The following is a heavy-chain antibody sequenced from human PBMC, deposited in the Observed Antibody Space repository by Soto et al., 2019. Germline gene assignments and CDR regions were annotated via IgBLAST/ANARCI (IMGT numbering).Heavy chain of an antibody. V-gene: IGHV3-74*01. J-gene: IGHJ6*02. CDR3: ARGHYYAMDV. CDR2: INYDGSSR. Sequence: EVQVVESGGGLVKPGGSLRLSCAASGFFFRGFWMHWVGQAPGKGLVWVSHINYDGSSRTYSDPVKGRFSISRDNAKNTVYLQMSSLRAEDTAVYYCARGHYYAMDVWGQGATVTVSS. CDR1: GFFFRGFW.